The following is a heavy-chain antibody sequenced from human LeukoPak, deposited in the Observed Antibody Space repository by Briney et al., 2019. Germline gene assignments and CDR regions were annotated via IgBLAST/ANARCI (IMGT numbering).Heavy chain of an antibody. CDR2: IYYSGST. J-gene: IGHJ4*02. CDR1: GGSISSYY. Sequence: SETLSLTCTVSGGSISSYYWSWIRQPPGKGLEWIAYIYYSGSTSYNPSLKSRVTISVDTSKNQFSLKLSSVTAADTAVYYCARQAEYSYGWMDYWGQGSLVTVSS. D-gene: IGHD5-18*01. CDR3: ARQAEYSYGWMDY. V-gene: IGHV4-59*08.